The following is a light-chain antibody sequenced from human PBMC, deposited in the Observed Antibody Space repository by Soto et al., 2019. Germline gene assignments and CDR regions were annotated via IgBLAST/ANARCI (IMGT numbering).Light chain of an antibody. J-gene: IGKJ1*01. CDR2: GAS. CDR1: QIVVST. V-gene: IGKV3-20*01. Sequence: TQSPAALSASPGERAPLSCRASQIVVSTLAGYQQKPGQAPRLLIFGASSRATGIPDRFSGSGSGTDFTLTISRLEPEDFAVDYCQQYGSSPWTFGQGTKVDIK. CDR3: QQYGSSPWT.